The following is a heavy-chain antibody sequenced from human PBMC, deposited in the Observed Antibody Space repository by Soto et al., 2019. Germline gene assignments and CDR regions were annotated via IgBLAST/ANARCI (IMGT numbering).Heavy chain of an antibody. CDR1: GFTLTNYY. CDR3: VGDARGKETTYKWLGL. Sequence: GGSLRLSCAASGFTLTNYYMSWFRQAPGKGRGWVANIKQDGSDEKNVGSVKGRFTISRDNAKNSLYLQMNTLRLEATPVSYCVGDARGKETTYKWLGLWGQGALVTVSS. J-gene: IGHJ5*02. CDR2: IKQDGSDE. V-gene: IGHV3-7*01.